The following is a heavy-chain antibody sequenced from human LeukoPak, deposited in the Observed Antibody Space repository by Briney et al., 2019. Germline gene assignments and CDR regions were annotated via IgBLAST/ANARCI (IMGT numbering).Heavy chain of an antibody. Sequence: GGSLRLSCAASGFTFSNYWMHWVRHAPGKGLVWVSRVNSDGSNTYYADSVKGRFTISRDNAKNTLYLQMNSLRAEDTAVYYCATPRGDHYYGMDVWGLGTTVTVSS. CDR1: GFTFSNYW. CDR3: ATPRGDHYYGMDV. CDR2: VNSDGSNT. V-gene: IGHV3-74*01. D-gene: IGHD3-16*01. J-gene: IGHJ6*02.